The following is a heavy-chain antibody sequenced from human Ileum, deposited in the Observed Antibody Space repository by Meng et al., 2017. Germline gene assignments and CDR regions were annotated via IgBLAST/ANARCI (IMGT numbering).Heavy chain of an antibody. J-gene: IGHJ5*02. CDR2: IYPGDSDT. CDR1: GYSFTSYW. Sequence: GGSLRLSCKGSGYSFTSYWISWVRQMPGKGLEWMGIIYPGDSDTRYSPSFQGQVTISADKSISTAYLQWSSLKASDTAMDYCARILSGYDTGWFDPWGQGTLVTGAS. D-gene: IGHD5-12*01. CDR3: ARILSGYDTGWFDP. V-gene: IGHV5-51*01.